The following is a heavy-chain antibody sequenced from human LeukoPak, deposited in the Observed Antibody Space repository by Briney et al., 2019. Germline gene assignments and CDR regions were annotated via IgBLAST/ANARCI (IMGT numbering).Heavy chain of an antibody. CDR2: IYPGDSDT. J-gene: IGHJ4*02. V-gene: IGHV5-51*01. CDR1: CSSYC. Sequence: CSSYCIGWVRQMPGKGLEWMGIIYPGDSDTRYSPSLQGQVTISVDTSIGTAYLQWSSLKASDTAIYYCARQNDFRLDYWGQGTLVTVSS. D-gene: IGHD3-3*01. CDR3: ARQNDFRLDY.